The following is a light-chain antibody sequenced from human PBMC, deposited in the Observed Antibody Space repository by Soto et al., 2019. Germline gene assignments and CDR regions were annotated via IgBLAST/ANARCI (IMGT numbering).Light chain of an antibody. CDR3: QQSYSSPPEYT. Sequence: DIQMTQSPSSLSASIGDRVTITCRASQSIITYLNWYQQKPGNAPKLPIHGASSLESGVPSRFSGSGSGTDFTRTISSLQPEDFATYYCQQSYSSPPEYTFGQGTKLEIK. CDR2: GAS. CDR1: QSIITY. J-gene: IGKJ2*01. V-gene: IGKV1-39*01.